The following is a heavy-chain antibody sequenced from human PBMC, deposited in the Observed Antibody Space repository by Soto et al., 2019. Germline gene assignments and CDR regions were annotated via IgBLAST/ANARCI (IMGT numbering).Heavy chain of an antibody. Sequence: QVHLVQSGAEVKKPGASVKVSCKASGYTFTSYPMHWVRQAPGQRLEWVGWINAGNGKTKFSQKFQGRVTITRDTSANTAYMELSSLRHEDTAVYFCARDGPEGLAGAGEMTSQYWGQGTLVAVSS. V-gene: IGHV1-3*01. CDR2: INAGNGKT. J-gene: IGHJ1*01. CDR1: GYTFTSYP. CDR3: ARDGPEGLAGAGEMTSQY. D-gene: IGHD6-19*01.